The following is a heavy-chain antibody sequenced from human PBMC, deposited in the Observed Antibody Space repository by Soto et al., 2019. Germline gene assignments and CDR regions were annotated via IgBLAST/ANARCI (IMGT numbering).Heavy chain of an antibody. D-gene: IGHD2-8*01. CDR2: ISAYNGNT. CDR1: GYTFTSYG. CDR3: SRVEGYCTKGVWYRARGLYYYYYMDV. Sequence: QVQLVQSGAEVKKPGASVKVSCKASGYTFTSYGISWVRQAPGQGLEWMGWISAYNGNTNYAQKLQGRVTMTTDTSTRAAYMELRSLRSDDTAVYYCSRVEGYCTKGVWYRARGLYYYYYMDVWGKGTTVTVSS. V-gene: IGHV1-18*01. J-gene: IGHJ6*03.